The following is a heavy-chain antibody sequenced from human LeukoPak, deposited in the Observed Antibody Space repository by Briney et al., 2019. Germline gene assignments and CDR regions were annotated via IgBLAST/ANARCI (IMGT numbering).Heavy chain of an antibody. CDR1: GFTFSDFG. CDR3: ARANVEDSRWSYESNWFDP. V-gene: IGHV3-21*01. CDR2: ISRTSSHK. Sequence: GGSHSPSCAASGFTFSDFGMHWVRQAPGKGLEWVSSISRTSSHKHYPDSLNDRFTISRDNADYSLYLQITSLRAEDTAVYYCARANVEDSRWSYESNWFDPWGQGTLVTVSS. J-gene: IGHJ5*02. D-gene: IGHD6-13*01.